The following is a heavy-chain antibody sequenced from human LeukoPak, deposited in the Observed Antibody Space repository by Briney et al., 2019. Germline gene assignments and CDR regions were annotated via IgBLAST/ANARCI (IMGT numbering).Heavy chain of an antibody. J-gene: IGHJ4*02. Sequence: SETLSLTCTVSGGSISSYYWSWIRQPPGKGLEWIGYVYNSGSTNYNPSLKSRVTISVDMSKNQFSLKLTSVTAADTAVYYCARGSSNWNYDPNLDYWGQGTLVTVSS. CDR3: ARGSSNWNYDPNLDY. CDR1: GGSISSYY. CDR2: VYNSGST. D-gene: IGHD1-7*01. V-gene: IGHV4-59*01.